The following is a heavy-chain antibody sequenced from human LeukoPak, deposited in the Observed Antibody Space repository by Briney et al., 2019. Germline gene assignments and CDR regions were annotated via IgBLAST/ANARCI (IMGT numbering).Heavy chain of an antibody. CDR2: ISYDGSNK. V-gene: IGHV3-30-3*01. J-gene: IGHJ4*02. Sequence: GGSLRLSCAASGFTFSDAWMSWVRQAPGKGLEWVAVISYDGSNKYYADSVKGRFTISRDNSKNTLYLQMNSLRAEDTAVYYCARDQAYRHWGQGTLVTVSS. CDR3: ARDQAYRH. CDR1: GFTFSDAW. D-gene: IGHD1-14*01.